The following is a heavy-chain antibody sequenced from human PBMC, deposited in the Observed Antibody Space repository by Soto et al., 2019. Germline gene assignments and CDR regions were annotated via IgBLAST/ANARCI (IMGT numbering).Heavy chain of an antibody. CDR1: GYTFTSYY. CDR2: INPSGGST. J-gene: IGHJ6*02. CDR3: ARDIVVVVAAGRYGMDV. D-gene: IGHD2-15*01. Sequence: QVQLVQSGAEVKKPGASVKVSCKASGYTFTSYYMHWVRQAPGQGLEWMGIINPSGGSTSYAQKFQGRVTMTRDTSTSTVYMELSSLRSEDTAVYYCARDIVVVVAAGRYGMDVWGQGTTVTVSS. V-gene: IGHV1-46*01.